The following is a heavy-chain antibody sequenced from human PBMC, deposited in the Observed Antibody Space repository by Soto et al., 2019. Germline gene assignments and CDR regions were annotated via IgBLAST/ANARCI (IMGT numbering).Heavy chain of an antibody. V-gene: IGHV4-4*02. CDR1: GDSISSMNW. CDR3: ERYVYGPGNDYNMDY. J-gene: IGHJ4*02. Sequence: QVQLQESGPGLVKPSGTLSLTCAVSGDSISSMNWWSWVRQPPGKGLEWIGEIHHSGSTNYNPSLRGRVPIRVENSKIPFSLRLSFVTAADTPGYYWERYVYGPGNDYNMDYWGQGILFTVSS. CDR2: IHHSGST. D-gene: IGHD3-10*01.